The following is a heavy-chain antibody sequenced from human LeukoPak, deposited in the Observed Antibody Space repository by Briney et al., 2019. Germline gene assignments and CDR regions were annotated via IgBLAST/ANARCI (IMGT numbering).Heavy chain of an antibody. D-gene: IGHD3-10*01. CDR2: IYTSGST. CDR3: ARDYYGSGTTDY. J-gene: IGHJ4*02. CDR1: GGSISSGSYY. Sequence: SQTLSLTCTVSGGSISSGSYYWSWIRQLAGKGLEWIGRIYTSGSTNYNPSLKSRVTISVDTSKNQFSLKLSSVTAADTAVYYCARDYYGSGTTDYWGQGTLVTVSS. V-gene: IGHV4-61*02.